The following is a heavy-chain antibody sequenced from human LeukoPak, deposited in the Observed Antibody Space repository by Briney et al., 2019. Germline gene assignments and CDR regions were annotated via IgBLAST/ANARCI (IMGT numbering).Heavy chain of an antibody. V-gene: IGHV5-51*01. CDR3: ARHGTPSSVFQPMDV. CDR1: GYSFTSYW. J-gene: IGHJ6*02. CDR2: IYPGDSDT. D-gene: IGHD1-7*01. Sequence: GESLKISCKGSGYSFTSYWIGWVRQMPGKGLEWMGIIYPGDSDTRYSPSFQGQVTISADKSISTAYLQWSSLKASDTAMYYCARHGTPSSVFQPMDVWGQGTTVTVSS.